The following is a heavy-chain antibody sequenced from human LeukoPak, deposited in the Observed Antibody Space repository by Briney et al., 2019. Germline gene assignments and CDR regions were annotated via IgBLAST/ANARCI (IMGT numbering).Heavy chain of an antibody. V-gene: IGHV4-59*01. D-gene: IGHD5-24*01. CDR1: GGSISSYY. Sequence: SETLSHTCTVSGGSISSYYWSWIRQPPGKGLEWIGYIYYSGSTNYNPSLKSRVTISVDTSKNQFSLKLSSVTAADTAVYYCARDKPRWLQRTKDWYFDLWGRGTLVTVSS. CDR2: IYYSGST. J-gene: IGHJ2*01. CDR3: ARDKPRWLQRTKDWYFDL.